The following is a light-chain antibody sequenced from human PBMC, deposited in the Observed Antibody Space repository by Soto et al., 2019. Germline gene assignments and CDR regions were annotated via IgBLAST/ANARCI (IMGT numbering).Light chain of an antibody. V-gene: IGKV4-1*01. Sequence: DIVMTQSPDSLAVSLGERATINCKSSQSILYSSNNKNYLAWYQQKPGQPPMLLIYWASTRESGVPDRFSGSGSGTDFTLTISSLQAEDVAVYYCQQYYSPWTFGQGTKVEIK. CDR1: QSILYSSNNKNY. CDR2: WAS. CDR3: QQYYSPWT. J-gene: IGKJ1*01.